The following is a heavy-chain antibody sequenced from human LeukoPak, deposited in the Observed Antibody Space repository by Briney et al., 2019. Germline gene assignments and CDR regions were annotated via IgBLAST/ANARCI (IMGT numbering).Heavy chain of an antibody. CDR2: IWYDGSNK. CDR1: GFTFSSYG. J-gene: IGHJ3*02. V-gene: IGHV3-33*01. D-gene: IGHD1-26*01. Sequence: GGSLRLSCAASGFTFSSYGMHWVRQAPGKGLEWVAVIWYDGSNKYYADSVKGRFTISRDNSKNTLYLQMNSLRAEDTAVYYCARGWSYDDAFDIWGQGTMVTVSS. CDR3: ARGWSYDDAFDI.